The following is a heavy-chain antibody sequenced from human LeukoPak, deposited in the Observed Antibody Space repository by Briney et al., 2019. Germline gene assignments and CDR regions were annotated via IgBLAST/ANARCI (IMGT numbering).Heavy chain of an antibody. V-gene: IGHV3-23*01. Sequence: GGSLRLSCAASGFSFSSYAMSWVRQAPGKGLEWVSASSGSGGSTYYADSVKGRSTISRDNSKNTLYLQMNSLRAEDTAVYYCAKGPAFYYDSSGSYFDFWGQGTLVTVSS. CDR3: AKGPAFYYDSSGSYFDF. CDR1: GFSFSSYA. D-gene: IGHD3-22*01. CDR2: SSGSGGST. J-gene: IGHJ4*02.